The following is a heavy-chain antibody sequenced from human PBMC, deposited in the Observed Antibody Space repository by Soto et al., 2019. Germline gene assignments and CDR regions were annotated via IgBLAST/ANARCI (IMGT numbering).Heavy chain of an antibody. D-gene: IGHD6-19*01. CDR1: GGTFRSYA. CDR2: IIPIFGTA. J-gene: IGHJ3*02. Sequence: SVKVSCKASGGTFRSYANSWVRQAPGQGLDWMGGIIPIFGTANYAQKFQGRVTITADESTSTAYMELSSLRSEDTAVYYCARANGYSSGWHGAPHALDIWRQGTMVTVSS. CDR3: ARANGYSSGWHGAPHALDI. V-gene: IGHV1-69*13.